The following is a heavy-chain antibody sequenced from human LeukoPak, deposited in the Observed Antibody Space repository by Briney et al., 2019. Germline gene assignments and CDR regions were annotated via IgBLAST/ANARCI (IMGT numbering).Heavy chain of an antibody. CDR1: GGSFSGYY. D-gene: IGHD3-10*01. J-gene: IGHJ5*02. V-gene: IGHV4-34*01. Sequence: SETLSLTCAVYGGSFSGYYWSWIRQPPGKGLEWIGEINHSGSTNYNPSLKSRVTISVDTSKNQFSLKLSSVTAADTAVYYCVRGKWFGEFTRGNWFDPWGQGTLVTVSS. CDR3: VRGKWFGEFTRGNWFDP. CDR2: INHSGST.